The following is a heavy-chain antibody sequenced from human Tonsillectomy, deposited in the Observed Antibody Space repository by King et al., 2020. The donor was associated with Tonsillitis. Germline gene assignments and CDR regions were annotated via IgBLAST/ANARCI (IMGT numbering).Heavy chain of an antibody. CDR2: IYYSGST. D-gene: IGHD3-3*01. CDR3: ARERADFWSGPYYMDV. V-gene: IGHV4-59*01. J-gene: IGHJ6*03. CDR1: GGSISSYY. Sequence: VQLQESGPGLVKPSETLSLTCTVSGGSISSYYWSWFRQPPGKGLEWIGYIYYSGSTNYNPSLKSRVTISVDTSKNQFSLKLSSVTAADTAVYYCARERADFWSGPYYMDVWGKGTTVTVSS.